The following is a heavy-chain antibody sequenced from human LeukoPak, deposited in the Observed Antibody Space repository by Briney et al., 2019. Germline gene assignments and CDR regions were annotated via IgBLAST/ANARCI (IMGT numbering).Heavy chain of an antibody. V-gene: IGHV1-8*01. Sequence: ASVKVSCKASGYTFTSYDINWVRQATGQGLEWMGWMNPNSGNTGYAQKFQGRVTITRNTSISTAYMELSSLRSEDTAVYYCARVRLGELSLLDYWGQGTLVTVSS. CDR1: GYTFTSYD. CDR2: MNPNSGNT. CDR3: ARVRLGELSLLDY. J-gene: IGHJ4*02. D-gene: IGHD3-16*02.